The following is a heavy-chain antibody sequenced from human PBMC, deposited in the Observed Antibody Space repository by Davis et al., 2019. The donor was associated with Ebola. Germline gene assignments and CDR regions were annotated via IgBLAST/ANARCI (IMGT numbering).Heavy chain of an antibody. D-gene: IGHD6-13*01. V-gene: IGHV3-23*01. Sequence: GESLKISCAASGFTFSRYGMHWVRQAPGKGLEWVSAISGSGGSTYYADSVKGRFTISRDNSKNTLYLQMNSLRAEDTAVYYCAKEVAAADELTLYYYYGMDVWGQGTTVTVSS. CDR3: AKEVAAADELTLYYYYGMDV. CDR2: ISGSGGST. CDR1: GFTFSRYG. J-gene: IGHJ6*02.